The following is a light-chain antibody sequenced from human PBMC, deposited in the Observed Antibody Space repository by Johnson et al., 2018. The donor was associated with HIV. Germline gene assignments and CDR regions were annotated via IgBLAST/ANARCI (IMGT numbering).Light chain of an antibody. CDR1: SSNIVNIY. J-gene: IGLJ1*01. V-gene: IGLV1-51*01. CDR3: GPGDSSLSAYV. CDR2: DNH. Sequence: QSVLTQPPSVSAAPGQKVTISCSASSSNIVNIYISWYQHLPGTAPKLLIYDNHKRPSGIPDRFSGSKSATSATLGITGLQTGDEADYYCGPGDSSLSAYVFGTGNKVTVL.